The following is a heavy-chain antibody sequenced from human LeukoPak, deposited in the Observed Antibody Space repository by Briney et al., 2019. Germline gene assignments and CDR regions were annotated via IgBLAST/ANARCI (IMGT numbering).Heavy chain of an antibody. V-gene: IGHV3-64*01. CDR1: GFTFSSYA. Sequence: GGSLRLSCAASGFTFSSYAMHWVRQAPGKGLEYVSAISSNGGSTYYANSVKGRFTISRDNSKNTLYRQMGSLRAEDMAVYYCARALYCSGTSWYGRLDYWGQGTLVTVPS. CDR2: ISSNGGST. D-gene: IGHD2-2*01. J-gene: IGHJ4*02. CDR3: ARALYCSGTSWYGRLDY.